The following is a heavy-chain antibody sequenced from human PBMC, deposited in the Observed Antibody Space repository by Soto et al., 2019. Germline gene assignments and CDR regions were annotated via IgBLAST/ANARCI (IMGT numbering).Heavy chain of an antibody. CDR2: IIPIFGTA. CDR1: GGTFSSYA. J-gene: IGHJ3*02. Sequence: QVQLVQSGAEVKKPGSSVKVSCKASGGTFSSYAISWVRQAPGQGLEWMGGIIPIFGTANYAQKFQGRVTITADESTSTAEMELSSLRSEDTAVYYCAIEMATIRSTADAFDIWGQGTMVTVSS. CDR3: AIEMATIRSTADAFDI. V-gene: IGHV1-69*12. D-gene: IGHD5-12*01.